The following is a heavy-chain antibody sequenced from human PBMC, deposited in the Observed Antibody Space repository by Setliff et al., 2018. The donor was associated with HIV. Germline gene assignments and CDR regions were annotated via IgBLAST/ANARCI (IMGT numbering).Heavy chain of an antibody. CDR2: ISGSGDTK. D-gene: IGHD1-26*01. J-gene: IGHJ6*03. CDR3: AKLVVGFSGTSAYMDV. CDR1: GFTFSDYE. Sequence: GGSLRLSCVGSGFTFSDYEMNWVRQAPGKGLEWVSHISGSGDTKYYADSVKGRFTISRDNAKNSLYLQMNSLRAEDTALYYCAKLVVGFSGTSAYMDVWGKGTTVTVSS. V-gene: IGHV3-48*03.